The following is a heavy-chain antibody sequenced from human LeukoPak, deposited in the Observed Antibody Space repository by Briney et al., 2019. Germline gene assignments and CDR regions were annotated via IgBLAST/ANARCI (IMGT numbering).Heavy chain of an antibody. CDR1: GFALSSHW. CDR2: VNRDGSET. V-gene: IGHV3-7*03. CDR3: ARSNGMDV. Sequence: GGSLRLSCAASGFALSSHWMTWVRQVPGRGPEWVANVNRDGSETYYLDSVKGRFTISKDNAKNSLYLQMNSLRAEDTALYHCARSNGMDVWGQGTTVIVSS. J-gene: IGHJ6*02. D-gene: IGHD2/OR15-2a*01.